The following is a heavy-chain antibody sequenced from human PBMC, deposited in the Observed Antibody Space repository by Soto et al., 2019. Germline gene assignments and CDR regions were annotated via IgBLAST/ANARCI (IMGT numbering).Heavy chain of an antibody. D-gene: IGHD6-13*01. V-gene: IGHV4-31*03. Sequence: SETLSLPYTVSGGSISSVGYYWSWIRQHPGKGLEWMGYIYYSGSTYYNPSLKSRVTISVDTSKNQFSLILSSVTAADTAVYYCARGTIAAAGSRWFDPWGQGTLVTVSS. CDR1: GGSISSVGYY. J-gene: IGHJ5*02. CDR3: ARGTIAAAGSRWFDP. CDR2: IYYSGST.